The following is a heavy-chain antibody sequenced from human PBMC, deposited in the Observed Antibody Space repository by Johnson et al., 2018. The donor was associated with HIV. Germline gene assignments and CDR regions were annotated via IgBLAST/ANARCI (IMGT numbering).Heavy chain of an antibody. J-gene: IGHJ3*01. CDR1: GFTFSNAW. V-gene: IGHV3-15*01. CDR2: IKSKIDGGTT. CDR3: TIGTF. Sequence: VQLVESGGGLVKPGGSLRLSCAASGFTFSNAWMTWVRQAPGKGLEWVGRIKSKIDGGTTDYAAPVKGRFSISRDDAKNTLYLQMNSLETEDTAVYYCTIGTFWGPGTMITVSS.